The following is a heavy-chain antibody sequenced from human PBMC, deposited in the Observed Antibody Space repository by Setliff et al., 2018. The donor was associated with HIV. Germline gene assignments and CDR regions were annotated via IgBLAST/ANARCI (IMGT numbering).Heavy chain of an antibody. V-gene: IGHV4-59*01. Sequence: PSETLSLTCTVSGDSISSYYWTWIRQPPGKGLEWIGYVYYSGSSNYNPSLQSRVTISVDTSKNQFFLILSSVTAADTAMYYCARSYGYNVDYWGQGKLVTVPQ. J-gene: IGHJ4*02. CDR3: ARSYGYNVDY. D-gene: IGHD3-16*01. CDR2: VYYSGSS. CDR1: GDSISSYY.